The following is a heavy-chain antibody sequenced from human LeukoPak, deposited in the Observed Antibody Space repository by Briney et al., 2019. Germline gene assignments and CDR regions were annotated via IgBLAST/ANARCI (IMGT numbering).Heavy chain of an antibody. CDR1: GFTFSSYW. D-gene: IGHD1-26*01. CDR2: INTDGSST. V-gene: IGHV3-74*01. Sequence: GGSLRLSCAASGFTFSSYWMHWVRQAPGKRLVWVSRINTDGSSTTYADSVKGRFTISRDNAKNTLYLQMNSLRAEDTAVYYCAALSGSYYDGDYWGQGTLVTVSS. CDR3: AALSGSYYDGDY. J-gene: IGHJ4*02.